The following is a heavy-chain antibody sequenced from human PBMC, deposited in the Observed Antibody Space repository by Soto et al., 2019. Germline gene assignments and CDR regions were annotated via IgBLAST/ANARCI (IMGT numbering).Heavy chain of an antibody. J-gene: IGHJ6*02. CDR2: TYYRSKWYN. D-gene: IGHD6-13*01. Sequence: SQTLSLTCAISGDSVSSNSAAWNWIRQSPSRGLEWLGRTYYRSKWYNDYAVSVKSRITINPDTSKNQFSLQLNSVTPGDTAVYYCARENIAAAGRGLCYGMDVWGQGTTVTVSS. CDR1: GDSVSSNSAA. CDR3: ARENIAAAGRGLCYGMDV. V-gene: IGHV6-1*01.